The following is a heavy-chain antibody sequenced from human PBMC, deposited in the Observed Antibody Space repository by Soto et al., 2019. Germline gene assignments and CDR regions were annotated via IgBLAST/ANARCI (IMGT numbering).Heavy chain of an antibody. V-gene: IGHV2-5*02. J-gene: IGHJ4*02. Sequence: QITLKESGPTLVKPTQTLTLTCTFSGFSLSTSGVGVGWIRQPPGKALEWLALIYWDDDKRYSTSLKSRLTITKDTSKNQVVLTMNNMDPVDTATYYCAHRRSGSLDYWGQGTLVTVSS. CDR1: GFSLSTSGVG. CDR3: AHRRSGSLDY. D-gene: IGHD1-26*01. CDR2: IYWDDDK.